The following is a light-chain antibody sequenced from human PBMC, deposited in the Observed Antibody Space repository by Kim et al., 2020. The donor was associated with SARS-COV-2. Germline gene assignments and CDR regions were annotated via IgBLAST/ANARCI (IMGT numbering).Light chain of an antibody. CDR3: SSYASSRSYV. Sequence: GRSITISCTGTSSDVGRYKYVSWYQQHPGKAPKLMIYDVSVRPSGVSNRFSGSKSGNTASLTISGLQAEDEANYYCSSYASSRSYVFGTGTKVTVL. CDR2: DVS. V-gene: IGLV2-14*04. J-gene: IGLJ1*01. CDR1: SSDVGRYKY.